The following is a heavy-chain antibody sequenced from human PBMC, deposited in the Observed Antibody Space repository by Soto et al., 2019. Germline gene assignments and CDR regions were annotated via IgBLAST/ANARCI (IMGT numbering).Heavy chain of an antibody. CDR2: ISSSSSYI. V-gene: IGHV3-21*01. CDR1: GFTFSSYS. D-gene: IGHD6-6*01. J-gene: IGHJ4*02. Sequence: GGSLRLSCAASGFTFSSYSMNWVRQAPGKGLEWVSSISSSSSYIYYADSVKGRFTISRDNAKNSLYLQMNSLRAEDTAVYYCARGRKYSSPIDQFDYWGQGTLVTVSS. CDR3: ARGRKYSSPIDQFDY.